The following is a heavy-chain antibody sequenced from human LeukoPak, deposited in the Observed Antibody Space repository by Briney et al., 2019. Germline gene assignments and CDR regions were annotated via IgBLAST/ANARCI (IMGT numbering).Heavy chain of an antibody. CDR1: GGSISSSSYY. CDR3: ARQGRTGNRHYYMDV. V-gene: IGHV4-39*01. CDR2: IYYSGST. D-gene: IGHD3/OR15-3a*01. Sequence: PSETLSLTCTVSGGSISSSSYYWGWIRQPPGKGLEWIGSIYYSGSTYYNPSLKSRVTISVDTSKSQFSLKLSSVPAADTAVYYCARQGRTGNRHYYMDVWGKGTTVTVSS. J-gene: IGHJ6*03.